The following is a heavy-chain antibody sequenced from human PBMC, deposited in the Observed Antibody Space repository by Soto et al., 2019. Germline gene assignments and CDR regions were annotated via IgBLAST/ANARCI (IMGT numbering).Heavy chain of an antibody. J-gene: IGHJ4*02. D-gene: IGHD5-18*01. CDR1: GFPAISNN. Sequence: PGGSLDPSFPPPGFPAISNNITWARQAPGRGLEWVSAISGSGGSTYYADSVKGRFTISRDNSKNTLYLQMNSLRAEDTAVYYCARTLYSYGTDYWGQGTLVTVSS. CDR3: ARTLYSYGTDY. CDR2: ISGSGGST. V-gene: IGHV3-23*01.